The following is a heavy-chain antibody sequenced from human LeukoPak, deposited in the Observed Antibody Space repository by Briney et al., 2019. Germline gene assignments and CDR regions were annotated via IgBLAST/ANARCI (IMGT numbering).Heavy chain of an antibody. J-gene: IGHJ5*02. CDR2: ISSSGGDQ. Sequence: QTGKSLRLFRAASGFNFRNYGVHEVRQLPGKGLEEVAVISSSGGDQNYAASVKGRFTISRDNSNNILYLQMDGLRPEDTAVYCCAKGRDTSTWYGNWFDPWGQGTLVTVSS. CDR1: GFNFRNYG. CDR3: AKGRDTSTWYGNWFDP. D-gene: IGHD6-13*01. V-gene: IGHV3-30*18.